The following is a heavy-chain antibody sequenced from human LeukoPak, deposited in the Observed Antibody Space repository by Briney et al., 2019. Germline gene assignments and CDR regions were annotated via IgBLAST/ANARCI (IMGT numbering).Heavy chain of an antibody. CDR1: GFTFSSYW. D-gene: IGHD5-12*01. J-gene: IGHJ4*02. CDR3: ARGRYSGYDSFDY. CDR2: IKQDGSEK. V-gene: IGHV3-7*01. Sequence: GGSLRLSCAASGFTFSSYWMSWVRQAPGKGLEWVANIKQDGSEKYYVDSVKGRSTISRDNAKNSLYLQINSLRVEDTAVYYCARGRYSGYDSFDYWGQGTLVTVSS.